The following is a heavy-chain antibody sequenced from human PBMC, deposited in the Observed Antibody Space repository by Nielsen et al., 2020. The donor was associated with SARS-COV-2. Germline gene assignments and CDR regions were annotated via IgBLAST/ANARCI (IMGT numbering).Heavy chain of an antibody. J-gene: IGHJ6*02. Sequence: SETLSLTCTVSGDSISRTSYYWGWIRQPPGKGLEWIGSFYYSGSTDYNPSLKSRVTISVDTSKNQFSLKLSSVTAADTAVYYCARGYNSSSWYTYYYYYGMDVWGQGTTVTVSS. V-gene: IGHV4-39*01. CDR1: GDSISRTSYY. CDR3: ARGYNSSSWYTYYYYYGMDV. D-gene: IGHD6-13*01. CDR2: FYYSGST.